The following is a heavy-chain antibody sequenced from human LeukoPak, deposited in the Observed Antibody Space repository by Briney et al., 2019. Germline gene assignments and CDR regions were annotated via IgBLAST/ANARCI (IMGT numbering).Heavy chain of an antibody. V-gene: IGHV3-48*02. CDR3: ARDEDAF. J-gene: IGHJ4*02. CDR1: EFTFNSYN. CDR2: ISSDSSTI. Sequence: GGSLRLSCAASEFTFNSYNMNWVRQAPGKGLEWVSYISSDSSTIFYADSVKGRFTISRDNVKNSLYLQLNSLRDEDTAVYYCARDEDAFGGQGTLVTVSS.